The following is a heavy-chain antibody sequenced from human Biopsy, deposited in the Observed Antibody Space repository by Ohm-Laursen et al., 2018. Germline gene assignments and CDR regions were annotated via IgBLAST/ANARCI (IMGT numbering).Heavy chain of an antibody. J-gene: IGHJ6*02. Sequence: TLSLTCAVSGYSVTNDYYWGWIRQPPGKGLEWIGYIYYDGITYYNPSLKSRVAMSVDTSKNHFSLRLTSVTAADTAVYYCARVAGGYAYCYGMDVWGQGTTVIVSS. D-gene: IGHD5-12*01. V-gene: IGHV4-38-2*01. CDR1: GYSVTNDYY. CDR2: IYYDGIT. CDR3: ARVAGGYAYCYGMDV.